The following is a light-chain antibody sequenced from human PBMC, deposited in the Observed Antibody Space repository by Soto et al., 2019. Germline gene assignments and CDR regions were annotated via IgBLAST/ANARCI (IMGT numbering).Light chain of an antibody. CDR3: QQYATSPIT. Sequence: EIVLTQSPGTLSLSPGERATLSCRASESVSNSNLAWYQQKLGQAPRLLMYGASTRGAGISDRFSGSGSGTDFTLTITRLEPEDFALYFCQQYATSPITFGQGTRLEIK. CDR1: ESVSNSN. J-gene: IGKJ5*01. V-gene: IGKV3-20*01. CDR2: GAS.